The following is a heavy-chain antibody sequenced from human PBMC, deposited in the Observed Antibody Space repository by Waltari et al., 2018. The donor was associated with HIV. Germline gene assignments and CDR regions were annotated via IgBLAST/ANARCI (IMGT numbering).Heavy chain of an antibody. CDR2: INVNSGGT. CDR3: AREYYYDSGAYSNWFDP. J-gene: IGHJ5*02. Sequence: QVHLVQSGAEVKKPGDSVRVSCETSGYTFTAYYMHLVRQAPGQGLEWMGWINVNSGGTRYVQKFQDRVTVTRDTSINTTYLELRSLRSDDTAEYFCAREYYYDSGAYSNWFDPWGQGTLVTVSS. CDR1: GYTFTAYY. V-gene: IGHV1-2*02. D-gene: IGHD3-22*01.